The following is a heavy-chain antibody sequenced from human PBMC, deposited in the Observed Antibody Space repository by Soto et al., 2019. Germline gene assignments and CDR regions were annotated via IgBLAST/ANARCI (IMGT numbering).Heavy chain of an antibody. D-gene: IGHD5-18*01. V-gene: IGHV3-48*03. CDR3: ARGYSFGYGFDY. CDR1: GFSFSNYE. CDR2: ISSTSTT. Sequence: GGSLRLSCAASGFSFSNYEMNWVRQAPGKGLEWVSFISSTSTTYYADSVKGRFTFSRDNAKNSLSLQMNSLRAEDTAVYYCARGYSFGYGFDYWGQGTLVTVSS. J-gene: IGHJ4*02.